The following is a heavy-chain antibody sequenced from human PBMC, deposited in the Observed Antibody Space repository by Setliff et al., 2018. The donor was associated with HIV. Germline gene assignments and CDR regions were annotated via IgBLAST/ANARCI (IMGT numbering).Heavy chain of an antibody. V-gene: IGHV3-74*01. CDR2: INSDGSST. D-gene: IGHD3-22*01. Sequence: GSLRLSCVASGIMFSRDWMLWARQAPGKGLVWVSRINSDGSSTYHADSVKGRFTISRDNAKNTLYLQMNSLRAEDTAIYYCAKGFSRIVAVISDYWGLGTLVTVSS. CDR1: GIMFSRDW. CDR3: AKGFSRIVAVISDY. J-gene: IGHJ4*02.